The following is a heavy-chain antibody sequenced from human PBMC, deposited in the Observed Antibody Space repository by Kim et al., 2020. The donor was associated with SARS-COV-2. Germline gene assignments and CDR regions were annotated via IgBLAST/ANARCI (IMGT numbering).Heavy chain of an antibody. D-gene: IGHD2-2*01. Sequence: GGSLRLSCAASGFTFSSYSMNWVRQAPGKGLEWVSSISSSSSSYIYYADSVKGRFTISRDNAKNSLYLQMNSLRAEDTAVYYCASFYCSSTSCSNWYFDLWGRGTLVTVSS. J-gene: IGHJ2*01. CDR1: GFTFSSYS. CDR2: ISSSSSSYI. V-gene: IGHV3-21*01. CDR3: ASFYCSSTSCSNWYFDL.